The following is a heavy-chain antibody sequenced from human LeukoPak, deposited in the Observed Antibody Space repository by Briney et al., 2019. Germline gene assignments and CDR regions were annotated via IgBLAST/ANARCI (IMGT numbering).Heavy chain of an antibody. CDR3: AKEGGTGTRFDY. CDR1: GFTFSSSA. Sequence: SGGSLRLSCAPSGFTFSSSAMSWVRQAPGKGLYWVSAISGSGTGTYYADSVKGRFTISRDNSKNTLYLQMNSLRAEDTAVYYCAKEGGTGTRFDYWGQGTLVTVSS. V-gene: IGHV3-23*01. CDR2: ISGSGTGT. D-gene: IGHD1-7*01. J-gene: IGHJ4*02.